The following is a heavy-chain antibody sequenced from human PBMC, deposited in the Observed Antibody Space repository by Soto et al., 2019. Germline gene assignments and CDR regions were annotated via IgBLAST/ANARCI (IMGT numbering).Heavy chain of an antibody. CDR1: GFSLTTRGVG. D-gene: IGHD3-16*02. Sequence: QITLKESGPTLVKPTQTLTLTCTFSGFSLTTRGVGLGWIRRPPGKALECLALIYWDDDNRYSPSLQSSLSITKDASKNQVVLTMTNVDPVDTATYYCARMRNYHQYDWFDPWGQGTLVSVSS. J-gene: IGHJ5*02. V-gene: IGHV2-5*02. CDR3: ARMRNYHQYDWFDP. CDR2: IYWDDDN.